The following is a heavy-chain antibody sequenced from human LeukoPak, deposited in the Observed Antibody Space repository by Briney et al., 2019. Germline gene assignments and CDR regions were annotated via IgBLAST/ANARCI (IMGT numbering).Heavy chain of an antibody. J-gene: IGHJ5*02. D-gene: IGHD4-17*01. V-gene: IGHV6-1*01. CDR3: AKGETTVTPNWFGP. Sequence: SKTLSLTCAISGDSVSSNSAAWNWIRQSPSRGLEWLGRTYYRCKWYNDYAVSVKSRITINVDTSKNQFSLQLNSVTPEDTAVYYCAKGETTVTPNWFGPWGQGTLVTVSS. CDR1: GDSVSSNSAA. CDR2: TYYRCKWYN.